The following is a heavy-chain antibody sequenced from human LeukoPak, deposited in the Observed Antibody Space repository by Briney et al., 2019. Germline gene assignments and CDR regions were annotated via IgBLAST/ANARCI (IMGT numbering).Heavy chain of an antibody. CDR3: ARDYYDSSGYYYEDWFDP. Sequence: SETLSLTCTVSGGSIRSSYYYWGWIRQPPGKGLEWIGSIYDSGSTYYNPSLKSRVTISVDTSKNQFSLKLSSVTAADTAVYYCARDYYDSSGYYYEDWFDPWGQGTLVTVSS. J-gene: IGHJ5*02. V-gene: IGHV4-39*07. CDR2: IYDSGST. CDR1: GGSIRSSYYY. D-gene: IGHD3-22*01.